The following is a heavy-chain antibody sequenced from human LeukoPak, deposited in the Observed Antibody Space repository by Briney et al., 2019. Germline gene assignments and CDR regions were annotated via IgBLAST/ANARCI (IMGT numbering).Heavy chain of an antibody. J-gene: IGHJ4*02. CDR2: IYYSGST. CDR3: ATLSPYYYDSSGNYFDY. V-gene: IGHV4-39*01. CDR1: GGSISSSSYY. Sequence: SETLSLTCTVSGGSISSSSYYWGWIRQPPGKGLEWIGSIYYSGSTYYNPPLKSRVTISVDTSKNQFSLKLSSVTAADTAVYYCATLSPYYYDSSGNYFDYWGQGTLVTVSS. D-gene: IGHD3-22*01.